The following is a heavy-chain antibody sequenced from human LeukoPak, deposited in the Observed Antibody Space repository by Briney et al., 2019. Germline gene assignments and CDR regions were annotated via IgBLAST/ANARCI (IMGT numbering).Heavy chain of an antibody. Sequence: GASVKVSCTASGFSFTDYYMHWVRQAPGQGLEWMGYINPHSGGTSSPQKFQGRVTMTTDTSISAAYMELSSLISDDTAMYYCVREGNELLSKNFDYWGQGTLVTVSS. J-gene: IGHJ4*02. CDR2: INPHSGGT. CDR3: VREGNELLSKNFDY. D-gene: IGHD2-21*02. CDR1: GFSFTDYY. V-gene: IGHV1-2*02.